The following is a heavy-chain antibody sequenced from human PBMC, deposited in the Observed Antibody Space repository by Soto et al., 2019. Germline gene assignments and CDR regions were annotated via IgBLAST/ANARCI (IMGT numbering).Heavy chain of an antibody. V-gene: IGHV4-30-4*08. CDR2: IYYSGST. D-gene: IGHD2-15*01. J-gene: IGHJ4*02. CDR3: ARYCSGGSCYEGRSSLFDY. CDR1: GGYISSGGYY. Sequence: SEPMSLTCTVSGGYISSGGYYWSWIRQPPGKGLEWIGYIYYSGSTYYNPSLKSRVTISVDTSKNQFSLKLSSVTAADTAVYYCARYCSGGSCYEGRSSLFDYWGQGTLVTVSS.